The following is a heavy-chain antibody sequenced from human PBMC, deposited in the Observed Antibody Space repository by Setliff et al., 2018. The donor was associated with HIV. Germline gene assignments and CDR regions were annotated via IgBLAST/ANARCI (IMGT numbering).Heavy chain of an antibody. Sequence: ASVKVSCKASGYRFSTFGISWVRQAPGQGLEWMGWISGYNADTDYAQKFQGRVSMTTDISTNTAYMELRSPRSDDTAVYYCARDNVRGPTNAMDVWGQGTTVTVSS. V-gene: IGHV1-18*01. J-gene: IGHJ6*02. CDR2: ISGYNADT. CDR3: ARDNVRGPTNAMDV. D-gene: IGHD3-10*01. CDR1: GYRFSTFG.